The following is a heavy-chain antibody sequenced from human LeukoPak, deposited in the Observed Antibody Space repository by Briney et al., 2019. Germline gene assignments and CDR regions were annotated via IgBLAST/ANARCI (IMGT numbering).Heavy chain of an antibody. V-gene: IGHV4-31*11. CDR1: GVSIRSGPYH. J-gene: IGHJ4*02. D-gene: IGHD3-3*01. CDR3: ARAECRPTCEYFDD. Sequence: SETLSLTCAVSGVSIRSGPYHRSWIRQHPGRGLEWIGYIHYSGTTYYNPSLESRVTISLDTSNSQFSLKLTSVSAADTAVYYCARAECRPTCEYFDDWGRGTLVTVSS. CDR2: IHYSGTT.